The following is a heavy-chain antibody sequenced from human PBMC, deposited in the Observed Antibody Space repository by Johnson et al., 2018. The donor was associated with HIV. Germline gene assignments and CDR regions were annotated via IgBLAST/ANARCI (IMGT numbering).Heavy chain of an antibody. CDR2: ISWNSGSI. Sequence: EVHLVESGGGLVQPGRSLRLSCAASGFTFDDYAMHWVRQAPGKGLEWVSGISWNSGSIGYADSVKGRFTISRDNAKNSLYLQMNSLRAEDTAVYYCARESRYNFWSGYDAFDIWGQGTVVTVSS. J-gene: IGHJ3*02. CDR3: ARESRYNFWSGYDAFDI. D-gene: IGHD3-3*01. CDR1: GFTFDDYA. V-gene: IGHV3-9*01.